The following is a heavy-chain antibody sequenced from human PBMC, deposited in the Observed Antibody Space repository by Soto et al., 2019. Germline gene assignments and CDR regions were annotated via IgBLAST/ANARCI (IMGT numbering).Heavy chain of an antibody. V-gene: IGHV3-66*01. CDR2: IYSGGST. CDR1: GFTVSSNY. J-gene: IGHJ3*02. CDR3: ASWSLPHAFDI. D-gene: IGHD2-8*02. Sequence: PGGSLRLSCAASGFTVSSNYMSWVRQAPGKGLEWVSVIYSGGSTYYADSVKGRFTISRDNSKNTLYLQMNSLRAEDTAVYYCASWSLPHAFDIWGQGTMVTVSS.